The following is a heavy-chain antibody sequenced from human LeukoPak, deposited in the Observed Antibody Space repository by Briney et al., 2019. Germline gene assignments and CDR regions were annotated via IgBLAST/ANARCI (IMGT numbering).Heavy chain of an antibody. CDR3: IRGGSYSSDPFDI. J-gene: IGHJ3*02. Sequence: PGGSLRLSCAASGITFSTYWMHWVHQVPGKGLAWVSGINSDGSSTTYVAPVKGRFMISRDNARNTLYLQMNSLRVDDSAVYYCIRGGSYSSDPFDIWGQGTMVTVSS. V-gene: IGHV3-74*01. D-gene: IGHD1-26*01. CDR1: GITFSTYW. CDR2: INSDGSST.